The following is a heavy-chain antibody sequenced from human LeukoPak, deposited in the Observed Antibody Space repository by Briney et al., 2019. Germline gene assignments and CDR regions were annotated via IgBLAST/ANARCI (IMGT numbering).Heavy chain of an antibody. D-gene: IGHD1-26*01. CDR3: AKAGSIKFDY. Sequence: GGSLRLSCAASGFTFSSHAMSWVRQAPGKGLEWVSGIGGGGGSTYYADSVKGRFTISRDNSKNTLYLQMNSLRAEDTAVYYCAKAGSIKFDYWGQGTLVTVSS. CDR2: IGGGGGST. J-gene: IGHJ4*02. CDR1: GFTFSSHA. V-gene: IGHV3-23*01.